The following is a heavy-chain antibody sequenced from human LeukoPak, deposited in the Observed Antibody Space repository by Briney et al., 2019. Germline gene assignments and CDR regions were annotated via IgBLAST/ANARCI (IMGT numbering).Heavy chain of an antibody. D-gene: IGHD3-10*01. J-gene: IGHJ6*02. CDR3: ARDLGYYGSGSYQAPGFMDV. V-gene: IGHV4-30-4*01. CDR1: GGTISSGDYY. Sequence: SETLSLTCTVSGGTISSGDYYWSWIRQPPGKGLEWIGYIYYSGSTYYNPSLKSRVTISVDTSRNQFSLKLSSVTAADTAVYYCARDLGYYGSGSYQAPGFMDVWGQGTTVTVSS. CDR2: IYYSGST.